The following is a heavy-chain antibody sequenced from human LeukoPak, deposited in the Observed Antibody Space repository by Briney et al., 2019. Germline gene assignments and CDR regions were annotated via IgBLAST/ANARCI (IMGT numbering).Heavy chain of an antibody. CDR2: IYYSGST. D-gene: IGHD6-19*01. V-gene: IGHV4-61*01. CDR1: GGSVSSGSYY. CDR3: ARHLSSGWYVGPSYFDY. Sequence: SETLSLTCTVSGGSVSSGSYYWSWIRQPPGKGLEWIGYIYYSGSTNYNPSLKSRVTISVDTSKNQFSLKLSSVTAADTAVYYCARHLSSGWYVGPSYFDYWGQGTLVTVSS. J-gene: IGHJ4*02.